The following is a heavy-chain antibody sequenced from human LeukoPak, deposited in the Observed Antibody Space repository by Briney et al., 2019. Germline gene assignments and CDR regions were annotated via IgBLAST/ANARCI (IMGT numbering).Heavy chain of an antibody. CDR1: GFTFSDYF. V-gene: IGHV3-11*06. J-gene: IGHJ4*02. CDR3: ARVRAVAGHFDY. Sequence: GGSLRLSCAASGFTFSDYFMSWIRQAPGKGLEWVSSISSSSSYIYYADSVKGRFTISRDNAKNSLYLQMNSLRAEDTAVYCCARVRAVAGHFDYWGQGTLVTVSS. CDR2: ISSSSSYI. D-gene: IGHD6-19*01.